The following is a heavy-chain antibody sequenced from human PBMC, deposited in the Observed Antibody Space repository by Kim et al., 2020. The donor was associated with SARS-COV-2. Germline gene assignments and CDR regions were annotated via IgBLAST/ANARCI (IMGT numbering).Heavy chain of an antibody. J-gene: IGHJ6*03. Sequence: GGSLRLSCAASGFTFSGSNMHWVRQASGKGLEWVGRIRSKTNGYTTAYAASVKGRFTISRDDSRDTAYLQMNSLKTEDTAVYYCTRWTADYYMDVWGKGT. V-gene: IGHV3-73*01. CDR1: GFTFSGSN. D-gene: IGHD2-21*02. CDR3: TRWTADYYMDV. CDR2: IRSKTNGYTT.